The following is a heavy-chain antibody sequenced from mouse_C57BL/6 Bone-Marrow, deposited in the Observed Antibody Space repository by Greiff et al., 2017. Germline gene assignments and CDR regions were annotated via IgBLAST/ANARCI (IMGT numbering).Heavy chain of an antibody. CDR2: INPGSGNT. J-gene: IGHJ3*01. CDR1: GYTFTDYY. V-gene: IGHV1-84*01. CDR3: ANWAWFAY. Sequence: LMESGPELVKPGAPVKISCQASGYTFTDYYINWVKQRPGQGLEWIGWINPGSGNTKYNEKFKGKATLTVDTSSSTAYMQLSSLTSEDSAVYFCANWAWFAYWGQGTLVTVSA. D-gene: IGHD4-1*01.